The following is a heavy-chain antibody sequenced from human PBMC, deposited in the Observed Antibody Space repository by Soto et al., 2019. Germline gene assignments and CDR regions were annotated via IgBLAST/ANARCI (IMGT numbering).Heavy chain of an antibody. Sequence: QVQLVQSGAEVKKPGASVKVSCKASGYTFTSYGISWVRQAPGQGLEWMGWISAYNGNTNYAQKLQVRVTMTTDTSTSTAYMELRSLRSDDTAVYYCARYCSSTSCYATWFDPGGQGTLVTVSS. CDR1: GYTFTSYG. CDR3: ARYCSSTSCYATWFDP. CDR2: ISAYNGNT. J-gene: IGHJ5*02. D-gene: IGHD2-2*01. V-gene: IGHV1-18*01.